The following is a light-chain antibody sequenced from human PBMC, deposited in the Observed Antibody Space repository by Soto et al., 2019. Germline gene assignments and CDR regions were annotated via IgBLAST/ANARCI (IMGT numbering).Light chain of an antibody. CDR1: SSDVGGYNY. J-gene: IGLJ1*01. V-gene: IGLV2-11*01. Sequence: QSALTQPRSVSGSPGQSVTISCTGTSSDVGGYNYVSWYQQHPGKAPKLMIYDVSKRPSGVPDRFSGSKSGNTASLTISGLQAEDEDDYYCRSSAGSYPYVFGTGTRSPS. CDR2: DVS. CDR3: RSSAGSYPYV.